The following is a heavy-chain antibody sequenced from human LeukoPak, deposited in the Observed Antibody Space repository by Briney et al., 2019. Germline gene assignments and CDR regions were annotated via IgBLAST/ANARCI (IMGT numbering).Heavy chain of an antibody. CDR3: ARGPPSVTIFGVVNAFDI. CDR1: GYTFTNYD. J-gene: IGHJ3*02. D-gene: IGHD3-3*01. Sequence: ASVKVSCKASGYTFTNYDISWVRQAPGQGLEWMGWISAYNGNINYAQNFQGRVTMTTDTSTSTAYMELRSLRSEDTAVYYCARGPPSVTIFGVVNAFDIWGQGTMVTVSS. V-gene: IGHV1-18*01. CDR2: ISAYNGNI.